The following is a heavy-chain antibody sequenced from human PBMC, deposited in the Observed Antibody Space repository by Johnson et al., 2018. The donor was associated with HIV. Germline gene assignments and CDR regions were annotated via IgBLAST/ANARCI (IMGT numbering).Heavy chain of an antibody. Sequence: VQLVESGGGLVQPGGSLRLSCAASGFTFSTYDMHWVRQTTGKRLEWVSAIGTAGDTYYPSSVEGRFTISRENAKNSLYLQMNSLRVGDTAVYYCARDYLTHDAFDIWGQGTMVTVSS. J-gene: IGHJ3*02. CDR2: IGTAGDT. CDR1: GFTFSTYD. CDR3: ARDYLTHDAFDI. V-gene: IGHV3-13*01. D-gene: IGHD1-14*01.